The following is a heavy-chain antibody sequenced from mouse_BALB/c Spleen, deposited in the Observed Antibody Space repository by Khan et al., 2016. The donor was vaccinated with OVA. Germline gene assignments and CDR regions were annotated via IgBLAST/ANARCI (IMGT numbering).Heavy chain of an antibody. V-gene: IGHV3-6*02. J-gene: IGHJ3*01. CDR1: GYSITSGYF. CDR2: IRFDGSN. D-gene: IGHD3-1*01. Sequence: EVQLQESGPGLVKPSQSLSLTCSVTGYSITSGYFWNWIRQFPGNELEWMGYIRFDGSNNYNPSLSNRISITRDPSKNQFFLKLTSVTPEDTSTYYCARGGSSGPAWFTYWGHGTLVTVSA. CDR3: ARGGSSGPAWFTY.